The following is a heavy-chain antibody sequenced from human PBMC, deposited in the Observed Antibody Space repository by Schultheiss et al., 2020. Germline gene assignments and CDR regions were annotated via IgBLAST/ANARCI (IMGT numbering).Heavy chain of an antibody. CDR2: ISSSSSYT. D-gene: IGHD5-12*01. V-gene: IGHV3-11*05. Sequence: WGSLRLSCTASGFTFGDYAMSWFRQAPGKGLEWVSYISSSSSYTNYADSVKGRFTISRDNSKNTLYLQMNSLRAEDTAVYYCAKDRVATIFDYWGQGTLVTVSS. J-gene: IGHJ4*02. CDR3: AKDRVATIFDY. CDR1: GFTFGDYA.